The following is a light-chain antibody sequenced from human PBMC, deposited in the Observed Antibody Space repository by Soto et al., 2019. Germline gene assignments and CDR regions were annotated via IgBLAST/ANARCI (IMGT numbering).Light chain of an antibody. CDR3: CSYAGSSTSYV. V-gene: IGLV2-23*02. CDR2: EVS. CDR1: SSDVGSYNL. Sequence: QSVLTQPASVSGSPGQSITISCTGTSSDVGSYNLVSWYQQHPGKAPKLMIYEVSKRPSGVSNRFSGSKSGNTASLTISGLQAEDEAEYSCCSYAGSSTSYVFGTGTKVTVL. J-gene: IGLJ1*01.